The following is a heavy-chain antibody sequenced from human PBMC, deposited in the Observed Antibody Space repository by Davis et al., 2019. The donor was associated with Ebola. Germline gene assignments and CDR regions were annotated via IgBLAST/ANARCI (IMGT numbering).Heavy chain of an antibody. J-gene: IGHJ6*02. D-gene: IGHD6-13*01. CDR3: ARVQIAAAVDYYYYGMDV. CDR1: GFTFSSYA. CDR2: ISGSGGST. V-gene: IGHV3-23*01. Sequence: PGGSLRLSCAASGFTFSSYAMSWVRQAPGKGLEWVSAISGSGGSTYYADSVKGRFTISRDNSKNTLYLQMNSLRAEDTAVYYCARVQIAAAVDYYYYGMDVWGQGTTVTVSS.